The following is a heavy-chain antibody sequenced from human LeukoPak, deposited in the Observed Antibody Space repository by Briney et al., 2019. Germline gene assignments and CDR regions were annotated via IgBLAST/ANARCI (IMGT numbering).Heavy chain of an antibody. V-gene: IGHV3-21*01. CDR3: VAANPTSDY. J-gene: IGHJ4*02. CDR2: ISSSSSYI. CDR1: GFTFSSYS. Sequence: GGSLRLSCAASGFTFSSYSMNWVRQAPGKGLEWVSSISSSSSYIYYADSVKGRSTISRDNAKNSLYLQMNTLRVEDTAVYYCVAANPTSDYWGQGTLVTVSS. D-gene: IGHD2-15*01.